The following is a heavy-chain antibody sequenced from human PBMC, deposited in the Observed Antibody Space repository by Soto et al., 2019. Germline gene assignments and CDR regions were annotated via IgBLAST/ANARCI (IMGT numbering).Heavy chain of an antibody. Sequence: VASVKVSCKASGGTFSSYAISWVRQAPGQGLEWMGGIIPIFGTANYAQKFQGRVTITADESTSTAYMELSSLRSEDTAVYYCARADCSSTSCYAIDYWGQGTPVTVSS. CDR3: ARADCSSTSCYAIDY. D-gene: IGHD2-2*01. CDR2: IIPIFGTA. V-gene: IGHV1-69*13. CDR1: GGTFSSYA. J-gene: IGHJ4*02.